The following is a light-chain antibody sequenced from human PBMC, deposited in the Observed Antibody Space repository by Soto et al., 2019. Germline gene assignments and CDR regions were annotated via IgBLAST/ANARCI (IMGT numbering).Light chain of an antibody. CDR2: EVS. CDR1: SSDVGSYNL. J-gene: IGLJ1*01. CDR3: ISYTDRQSYL. V-gene: IGLV2-14*02. Sequence: QSALTQPASVSGSPGQSITISCTGTSSDVGSYNLVSWYQQYPGKAPTLLIYEVSDRPPGVSDRFSGSKSGITASLTISGLQTEDEADYYCISYTDRQSYLFGTGTKVTVL.